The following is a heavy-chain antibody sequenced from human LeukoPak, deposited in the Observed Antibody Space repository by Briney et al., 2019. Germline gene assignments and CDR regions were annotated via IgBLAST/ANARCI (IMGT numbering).Heavy chain of an antibody. V-gene: IGHV3-30*18. CDR2: ISYDGSNK. CDR3: AKEEGSGWYFTYYFDY. Sequence: PGGSLRLSCAASGFTFSSYGMHWVRQAPGKGLEWVAVISYDGSNKYYAESVKGRFTISRDNSKNTLYLQMNSLRAEDTAVYYCAKEEGSGWYFTYYFDYWGQGTLVTVSS. J-gene: IGHJ4*02. D-gene: IGHD6-19*01. CDR1: GFTFSSYG.